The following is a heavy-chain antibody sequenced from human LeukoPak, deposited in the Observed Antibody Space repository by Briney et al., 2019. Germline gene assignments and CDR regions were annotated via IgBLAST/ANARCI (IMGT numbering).Heavy chain of an antibody. V-gene: IGHV1-69*13. Sequence: SVKVSCKASGGTLSSYAISWVRQAPGQGLEWMGGIIPIFGTANYAQKFQGRVTITADESTSTAYMELSSLRPEDTAVYYCASTVVPAATVGDYYYYYGMDVWGKGTTVTVSS. J-gene: IGHJ6*04. D-gene: IGHD2-2*01. CDR1: GGTLSSYA. CDR3: ASTVVPAATVGDYYYYYGMDV. CDR2: IIPIFGTA.